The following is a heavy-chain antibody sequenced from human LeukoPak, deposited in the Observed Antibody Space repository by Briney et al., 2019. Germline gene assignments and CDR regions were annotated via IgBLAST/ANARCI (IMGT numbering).Heavy chain of an antibody. Sequence: SDTLSLTCTVSGGSISSSKYWRWVRQPPGMGLEWIGQISLWGSTSYNPSLNRRVTISIDKSRNQFSLTLNFVTAADTAFYYCARHGGYRFDFWGQGALVTVSS. D-gene: IGHD3-16*01. V-gene: IGHV4-4*02. CDR3: ARHGGYRFDF. J-gene: IGHJ4*02. CDR1: GGSISSSKY. CDR2: ISLWGST.